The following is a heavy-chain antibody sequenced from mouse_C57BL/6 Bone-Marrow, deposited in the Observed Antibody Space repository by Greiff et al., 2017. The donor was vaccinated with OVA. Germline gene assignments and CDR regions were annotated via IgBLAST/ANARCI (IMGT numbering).Heavy chain of an antibody. J-gene: IGHJ4*01. CDR2: IWGVGST. V-gene: IGHV2-6*01. D-gene: IGHD6-1*01. CDR3: ARNLYYYAMDY. Sequence: VQRVESGPGLVAPSQSLSITCTVSGFSLTSYGVDWVRQSPGKGLEWLGVIWGVGSTNYNSALKSRLSISKDNSKSQVFLQMNSLQTDDTAVYYCARNLYYYAMDYWGQGTSVTVSS. CDR1: GFSLTSYG.